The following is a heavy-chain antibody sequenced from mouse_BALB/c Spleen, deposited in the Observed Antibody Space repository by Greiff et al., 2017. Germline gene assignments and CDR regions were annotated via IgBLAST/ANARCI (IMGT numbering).Heavy chain of an antibody. CDR3: ARNLDYDYGGFAY. Sequence: QVQLQQSGPGLVQPSQSLSITCTVSGFSLTSYGVHWVRQSPGRGLEWLGVLWSGGSTDYNAAFISRLSISKDNSKSQVFFKMNSLQANDTAIYYCARNLDYDYGGFAYWGQGTLVTVSA. D-gene: IGHD2-4*01. CDR2: LWSGGST. V-gene: IGHV2-2*02. J-gene: IGHJ3*01. CDR1: GFSLTSYG.